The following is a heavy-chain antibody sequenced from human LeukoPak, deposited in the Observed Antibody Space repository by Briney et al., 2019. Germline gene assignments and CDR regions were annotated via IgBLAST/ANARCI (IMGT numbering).Heavy chain of an antibody. J-gene: IGHJ4*02. CDR2: IDWNGGST. V-gene: IGHV3-20*04. CDR1: GFTFSSYE. D-gene: IGHD4-11*01. CDR3: ARVGLSNYDYFDY. Sequence: GGSLRLSCAASGFTFSSYEMNWVRQAPGKGLEWVSGIDWNGGSTGYADSVKGRFTISRDNAKNSLYLQMNSLRAEDTALYYCARVGLSNYDYFDYWGQGTLVTVSS.